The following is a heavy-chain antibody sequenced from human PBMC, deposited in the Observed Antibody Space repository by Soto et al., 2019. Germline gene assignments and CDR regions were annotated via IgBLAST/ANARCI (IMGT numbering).Heavy chain of an antibody. V-gene: IGHV3-15*01. CDR3: TTALWFGELLYGYYGMDV. Sequence: EVQLVESGGGLVKPGGSLRLSCAASGFTFSNAWMSWVRQAPGKGLEWVGRIKSKPDGGTTDYAAPVKGKFTNSRADSQITLYLQMISLKTEYTAVYYCTTALWFGELLYGYYGMDVGGQGTTVTVSS. CDR1: GFTFSNAW. CDR2: IKSKPDGGTT. J-gene: IGHJ6*02. D-gene: IGHD3-10*01.